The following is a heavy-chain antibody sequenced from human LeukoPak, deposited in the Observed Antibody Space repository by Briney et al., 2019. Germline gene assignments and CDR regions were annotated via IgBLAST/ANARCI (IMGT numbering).Heavy chain of an antibody. CDR2: ISGSGGST. J-gene: IGHJ4*02. Sequence: GGSLRLSCAASGFTFSSYAMSWVRQAPGKGLEWVSAISGSGGSTYYADSVKGRFTISRDSSKNTLYLQMNSLRAEDTAVYYCAKKGDYYDSSGYGVYGWGQGTLVTVSS. CDR3: AKKGDYYDSSGYGVYG. V-gene: IGHV3-23*01. D-gene: IGHD3-22*01. CDR1: GFTFSSYA.